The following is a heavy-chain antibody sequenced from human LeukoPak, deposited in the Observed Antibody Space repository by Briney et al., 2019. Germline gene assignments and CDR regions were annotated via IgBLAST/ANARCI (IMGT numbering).Heavy chain of an antibody. CDR3: ARGYYGSGSYNPFDY. D-gene: IGHD3-10*01. CDR2: INPSGGST. J-gene: IGHJ4*02. V-gene: IGHV1-46*01. Sequence: ASVKVSCKASGYTFTSYYMHWVRQAPGQGLEWMGIINPSGGSTSYAQKFQGRVTMTRDTSTSTVYMELSSLSSEDTAVYYCARGYYGSGSYNPFDYWGQGTLVTVSS. CDR1: GYTFTSYY.